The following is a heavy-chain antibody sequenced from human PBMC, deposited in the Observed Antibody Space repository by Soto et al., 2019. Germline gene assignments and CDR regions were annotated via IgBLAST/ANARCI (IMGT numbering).Heavy chain of an antibody. CDR2: ISYDGSNK. V-gene: IGHV3-30*18. CDR3: AKVAGSYDFWSGYYTPDDY. CDR1: GFTFSSYG. D-gene: IGHD3-3*01. Sequence: GGSLRLSCAASGFTFSSYGMHWVRQAPGKGLEWVAVISYDGSNKYYADSVKGRFTISRDNSKNTLYLQMNSLRAEDTAVYYCAKVAGSYDFWSGYYTPDDYWGQGTLVTVSS. J-gene: IGHJ4*02.